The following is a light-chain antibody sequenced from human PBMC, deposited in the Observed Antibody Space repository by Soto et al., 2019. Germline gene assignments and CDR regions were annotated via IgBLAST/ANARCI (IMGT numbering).Light chain of an antibody. J-gene: IGKJ3*01. CDR3: QQSHTTPRT. CDR1: QSISTY. Sequence: DIQMTQSPSSLSASVGDRVTITCRASQSISTYLHWYQQKPGKAPKLLIFGATTLQSGVPLRFSGSGSETDFSLTISSLQPEDSANYFCQQSHTTPRTFGPGTKVEI. CDR2: GAT. V-gene: IGKV1-39*01.